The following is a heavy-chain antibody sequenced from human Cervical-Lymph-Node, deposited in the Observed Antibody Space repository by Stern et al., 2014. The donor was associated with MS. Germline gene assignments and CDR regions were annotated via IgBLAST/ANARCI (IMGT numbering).Heavy chain of an antibody. Sequence: QVTLRESGPVLVKPTETLTLTCTVSGFSLSNARMGVSWIRQPPGKALEWLARSFSNDEKSYSTSLKSRLTSSKDTSKSQVLLTMTNMDPVDTATYYCARMSDGDPGLAFDIWGQGTMVTVSS. D-gene: IGHD4-17*01. CDR2: SFSNDEK. CDR1: GFSLSNARMG. CDR3: ARMSDGDPGLAFDI. V-gene: IGHV2-26*01. J-gene: IGHJ3*02.